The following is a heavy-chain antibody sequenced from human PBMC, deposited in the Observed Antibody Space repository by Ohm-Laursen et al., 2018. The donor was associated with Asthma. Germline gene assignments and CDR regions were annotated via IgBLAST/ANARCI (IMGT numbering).Heavy chain of an antibody. D-gene: IGHD1-26*01. CDR1: GLPFSNFW. CDR2: ISTASSFI. CDR3: ARIGPEWELPGREYSLHH. J-gene: IGHJ1*01. Sequence: SLRLSCAASGLPFSNFWMSWVRQIPGKGLEWVASISTASSFIYYADSVRGRFTTSRDNARNSVYLQMNSLRAEDTALYYCARIGPEWELPGREYSLHHWGEGALVTVSS. V-gene: IGHV3-21*01.